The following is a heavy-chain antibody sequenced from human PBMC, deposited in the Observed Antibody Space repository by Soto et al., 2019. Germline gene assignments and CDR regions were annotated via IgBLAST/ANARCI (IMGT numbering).Heavy chain of an antibody. V-gene: IGHV1-46*01. CDR1: GYTFTSYY. CDR3: ARENYDSSGYYVGYYYYGMDV. CDR2: INPSGGST. D-gene: IGHD3-22*01. Sequence: ASVKVSCKASGYTFTSYYMHWVRQAPGQGLEWMGIINPSGGSTSYAQKFQGRVTMTRDTSTSTVYMELSSLRSEDTAVYYCARENYDSSGYYVGYYYYGMDVWGQGTTVTVSS. J-gene: IGHJ6*02.